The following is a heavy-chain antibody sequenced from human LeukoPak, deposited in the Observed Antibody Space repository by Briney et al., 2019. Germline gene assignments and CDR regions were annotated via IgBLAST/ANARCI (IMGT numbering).Heavy chain of an antibody. Sequence: EASVKVSCKASGGTFSSYAISWVRQAPGQGLEWMGRIIPILGIANYAQKFQGRVTITADKSTSTAYMELSSLRSEDTAVYYCARTEGGRSEFDYWGQGTLVTVSS. CDR3: ARTEGGRSEFDY. V-gene: IGHV1-69*04. D-gene: IGHD3-16*01. CDR2: IIPILGIA. J-gene: IGHJ4*02. CDR1: GGTFSSYA.